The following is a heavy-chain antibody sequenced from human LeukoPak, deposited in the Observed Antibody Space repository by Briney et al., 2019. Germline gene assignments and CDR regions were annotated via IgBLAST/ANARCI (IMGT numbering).Heavy chain of an antibody. D-gene: IGHD6-6*01. CDR1: GYSFTSYW. Sequence: GESLKISGKGSGYSFTSYWIGWVRQMPGKGLEWIGIIYPGDSDTRYIPSFQGQVTISADKSISTAYLQWSSLKASDTAMYYCARLLSYSSSRYFDYWGQGTLVTVSS. CDR3: ARLLSYSSSRYFDY. J-gene: IGHJ4*02. V-gene: IGHV5-51*01. CDR2: IYPGDSDT.